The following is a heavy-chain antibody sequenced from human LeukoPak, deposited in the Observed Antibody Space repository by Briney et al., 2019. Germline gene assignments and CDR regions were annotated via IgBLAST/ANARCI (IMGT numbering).Heavy chain of an antibody. D-gene: IGHD3-10*01. CDR2: ISSYGKNK. J-gene: IGHJ4*02. Sequence: GGSLRLSCAASGLTFSNYAMYWVRQAPGKGLEWVTLISSYGKNKYYTDSVKGRFTISRDTSKNTLDLEMNSLRVDDTAVYYCAREIFRGVAPEYWGQGTLVTVST. V-gene: IGHV3-30*04. CDR1: GLTFSNYA. CDR3: AREIFRGVAPEY.